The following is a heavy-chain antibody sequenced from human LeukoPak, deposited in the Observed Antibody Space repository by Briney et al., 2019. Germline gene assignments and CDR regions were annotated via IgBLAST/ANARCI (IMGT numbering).Heavy chain of an antibody. CDR3: ARRGYYGLGSQSRYSWFDP. Sequence: SETLSLTCTLSGGSISNYYWSWIRQPPGKGLEWIGYIYYSGSTNYNPSLKSRVTISVDTSKNQFSLKLSSVTAADTAVYYCARRGYYGLGSQSRYSWFDPCGQGTLVTVSS. V-gene: IGHV4-59*08. CDR2: IYYSGST. J-gene: IGHJ5*02. CDR1: GGSISNYY. D-gene: IGHD3-10*01.